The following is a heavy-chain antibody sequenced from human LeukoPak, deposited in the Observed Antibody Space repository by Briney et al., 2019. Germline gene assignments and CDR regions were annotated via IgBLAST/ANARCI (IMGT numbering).Heavy chain of an antibody. J-gene: IGHJ6*03. V-gene: IGHV4-31*03. CDR1: GGSISSGGYY. CDR2: IYYSGST. Sequence: KTSQTLSLTCTVSGGSISSGGYYWSWIRQHPGKRLEWIGYIYYSGSTYYNPSLKSRVTISVDTSKNQFSLKLSSVTAADTAVYYCARDFREGGRTYYYYYMDVWGKRTTVTVSS. D-gene: IGHD3-16*01. CDR3: ARDFREGGRTYYYYYMDV.